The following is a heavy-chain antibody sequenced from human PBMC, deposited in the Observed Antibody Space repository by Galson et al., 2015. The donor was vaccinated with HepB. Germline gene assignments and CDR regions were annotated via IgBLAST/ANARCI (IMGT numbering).Heavy chain of an antibody. CDR2: IYPGDSDA. J-gene: IGHJ5*02. CDR3: ARCSGSANYYTYFDP. Sequence: QSGAEVKKPGESLKISCKGSGYSFTTYWIGWVRQMPGKGLEWMGIIYPGDSDARYSPSFQGQVIISVDKSISTAYLQWSSLKASDTAIYYCARCSGSANYYTYFDPWGQGTLVTVSS. V-gene: IGHV5-51*01. D-gene: IGHD3-10*01. CDR1: GYSFTTYW.